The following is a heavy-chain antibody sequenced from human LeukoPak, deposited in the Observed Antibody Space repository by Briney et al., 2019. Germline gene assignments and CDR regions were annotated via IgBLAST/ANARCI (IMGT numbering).Heavy chain of an antibody. CDR2: IYPDDSGT. CDR1: GYSFTNYW. V-gene: IGHV5-51*01. Sequence: GESPQISCKGSGYSFTNYWIGWVRQMPGKGLEWMGIIYPDDSGTRYSPSFQGQVTISADQSISTAYLQWNSLKASDTAMYYCVSPMTTVPCWGQGTLVSLST. CDR3: VSPMTTVPC. J-gene: IGHJ4*02. D-gene: IGHD4-17*01.